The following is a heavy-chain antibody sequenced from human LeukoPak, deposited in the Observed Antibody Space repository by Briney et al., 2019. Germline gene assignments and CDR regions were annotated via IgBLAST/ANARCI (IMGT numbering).Heavy chain of an antibody. V-gene: IGHV3-66*01. Sequence: PGGSLRLSCAASGFTVSTKYMSWVRQAPGKGLEWVSVIYSGGSTEYADSVKGRFTISRDNSKNTLYLQMNSLRAEDTAVYHCATRTHSGNYIGYFDYWGQGTLVTVSS. CDR1: GFTVSTKY. CDR3: ATRTHSGNYIGYFDY. J-gene: IGHJ4*02. CDR2: IYSGGST. D-gene: IGHD1-26*01.